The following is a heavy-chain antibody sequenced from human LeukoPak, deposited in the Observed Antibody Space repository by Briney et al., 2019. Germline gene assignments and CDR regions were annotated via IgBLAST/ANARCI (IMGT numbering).Heavy chain of an antibody. CDR2: IYYSGST. Sequence: SETLSLTCTISGGSMTSNTYYWGWIRQPPGKGLEWIGSIYYSGSTYYNSSLKSRVTISVDTSKNQFSLKLSSVTAADTAVYYCARDRLDIVVFPPSKQRRYMDVWGKGTTVTVSS. J-gene: IGHJ6*03. CDR1: GGSMTSNTYY. V-gene: IGHV4-39*07. CDR3: ARDRLDIVVFPPSKQRRYMDV. D-gene: IGHD2-15*01.